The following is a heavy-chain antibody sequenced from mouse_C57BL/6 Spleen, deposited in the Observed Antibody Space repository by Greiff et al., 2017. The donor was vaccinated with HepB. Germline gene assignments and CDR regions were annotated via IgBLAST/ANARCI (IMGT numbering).Heavy chain of an antibody. V-gene: IGHV1-80*01. D-gene: IGHD3-2*02. CDR1: GYAFSSYW. Sequence: VKLQESGAELVKPGASVKISCKASGYAFSSYWMNWVKQRPGKGLEWIGQIYPGDGDTNYNGKFKGKATLTADKSSRTAYMQLSSLTSEDAAVYVCARSSGDSSGYVDAYWGQGTLVTVSA. CDR3: ARSSGDSSGYVDAY. CDR2: IYPGDGDT. J-gene: IGHJ3*01.